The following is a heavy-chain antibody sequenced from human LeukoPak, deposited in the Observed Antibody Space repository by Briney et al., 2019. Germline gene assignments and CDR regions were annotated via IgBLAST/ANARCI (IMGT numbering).Heavy chain of an antibody. Sequence: SETLSLTCTVSGGSISSYYWSWIRQPPGKGLEWIGYIYYSGSTNYNPSLKSRVTMSVDTSKNQFSLKLSSVTAADTAVYYCARVPHYDILTGYYWNAFDIWGQGTMVTVSS. CDR2: IYYSGST. J-gene: IGHJ3*02. V-gene: IGHV4-59*01. D-gene: IGHD3-9*01. CDR3: ARVPHYDILTGYYWNAFDI. CDR1: GGSISSYY.